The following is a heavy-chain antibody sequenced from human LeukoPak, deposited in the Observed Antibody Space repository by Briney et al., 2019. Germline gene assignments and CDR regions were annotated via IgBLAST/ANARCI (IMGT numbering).Heavy chain of an antibody. J-gene: IGHJ4*02. D-gene: IGHD2-21*01. CDR3: VRDCPILIADY. CDR1: GYPFTSHG. V-gene: IGHV1-18*01. Sequence: ASVKVSCKTSGYPFTSHGISWFRQAPGQGLEWMGWIHASNGDTNYAQKFEGRLTVTTDTYTATAYMELRGLSSDDTAVYYCVRDCPILIADYWGLGTLVTVSS. CDR2: IHASNGDT.